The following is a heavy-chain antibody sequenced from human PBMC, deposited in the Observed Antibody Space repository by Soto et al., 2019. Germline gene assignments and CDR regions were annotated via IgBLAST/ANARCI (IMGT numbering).Heavy chain of an antibody. J-gene: IGHJ6*01. Sequence: PGESLKISCKGSGYSFTSYWIGWVRQMPGKGLEWMGIIYPGDSDTRYSPSFQGQVTISADKSISTAYLQWSSLKASDTAMYYCASTTRTTIFGVGFHYYYYGMAVWGQGTTVIVSS. CDR3: ASTTRTTIFGVGFHYYYYGMAV. V-gene: IGHV5-51*01. D-gene: IGHD3-3*01. CDR1: GYSFTSYW. CDR2: IYPGDSDT.